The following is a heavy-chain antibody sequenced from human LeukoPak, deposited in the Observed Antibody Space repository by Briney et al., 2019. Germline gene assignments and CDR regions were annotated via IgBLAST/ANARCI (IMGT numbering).Heavy chain of an antibody. J-gene: IGHJ4*02. CDR3: AKHDWGYCSSTSCPPDY. Sequence: GGSLRLSCAASGFTFSSYGMHWVRQAPGKGLEWVAFIRYDGSNKYYADSVKGRFTISRDNSKNTLYLQMDSLRAEDTAVYYCAKHDWGYCSSTSCPPDYWGQGTLVTVSS. CDR1: GFTFSSYG. V-gene: IGHV3-30*02. CDR2: IRYDGSNK. D-gene: IGHD2-2*01.